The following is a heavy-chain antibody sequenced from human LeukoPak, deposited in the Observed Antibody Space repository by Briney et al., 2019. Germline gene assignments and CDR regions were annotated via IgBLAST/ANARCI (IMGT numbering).Heavy chain of an antibody. J-gene: IGHJ4*02. Sequence: GGSLRLSCAASGFTFSSYSMNWVRQAPGKGLQWVSSISSSGAYIFYADSVQGRITISRDNAKNSLYLQMNSLRAEDTAVYYCTRDGESSGWYSACWGQGTLVTVSS. CDR3: TRDGESSGWYSAC. D-gene: IGHD6-19*01. V-gene: IGHV3-21*01. CDR1: GFTFSSYS. CDR2: ISSSGAYI.